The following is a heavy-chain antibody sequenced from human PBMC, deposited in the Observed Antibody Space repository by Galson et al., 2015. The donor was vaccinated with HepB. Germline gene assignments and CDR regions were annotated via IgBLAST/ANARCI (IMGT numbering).Heavy chain of an antibody. J-gene: IGHJ4*02. Sequence: SLRLSCAASGFTFSSYWMSWVRQAPGKGLEWVANIKQDGSEKYYVDSVKGRFTISRDNAKNSLYLQMNSLRAEDTALYYCAKAKVGYYDSSGYKTDYWGQGTLVTVSS. D-gene: IGHD3-22*01. CDR3: AKAKVGYYDSSGYKTDY. CDR1: GFTFSSYW. V-gene: IGHV3-7*03. CDR2: IKQDGSEK.